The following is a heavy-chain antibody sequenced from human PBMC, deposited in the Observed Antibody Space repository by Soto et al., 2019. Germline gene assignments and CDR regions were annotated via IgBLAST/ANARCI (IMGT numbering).Heavy chain of an antibody. CDR2: IIPIFGTA. D-gene: IGHD2-21*02. Sequence: GASVKVSCKASGGTFSSYAISWVRQAPGQGLEWMGGIIPIFGTANYAQKFQGRVTITADESTSTAYMELSSLRSEDTAVYYCARDNVTQGQTHNWLDPWGQGTLVIVSP. CDR3: ARDNVTQGQTHNWLDP. CDR1: GGTFSSYA. J-gene: IGHJ5*02. V-gene: IGHV1-69*13.